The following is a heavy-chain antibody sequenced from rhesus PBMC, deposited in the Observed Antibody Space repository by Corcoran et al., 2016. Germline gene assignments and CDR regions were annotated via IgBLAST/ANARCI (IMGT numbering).Heavy chain of an antibody. CDR2: IYGSGSST. CDR3: ARGYSYSY. V-gene: IGHV4-169*01. D-gene: IGHD5-36*02. J-gene: IGHJ4*01. Sequence: QLQLQESGPGLVKPSETLSVTCAVSGGSISSSYWSWIRQAPGKGLEWIGYIYGSGSSTNYNPYLKSRVTLSVDTSKNQLSLKLSSVTTADTAVYYCARGYSYSYWGQGVLVTVSS. CDR1: GGSISSSY.